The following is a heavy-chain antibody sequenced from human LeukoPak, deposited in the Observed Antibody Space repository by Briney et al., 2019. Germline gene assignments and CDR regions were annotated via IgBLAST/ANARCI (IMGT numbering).Heavy chain of an antibody. J-gene: IGHJ4*02. CDR3: ARAGDSYGYRYFDY. Sequence: GGSLRLSCAASGFTFSSYAMSWVRQAPGKGLEWVSAISGSGGSTYHADSVKGRFTISRDNSKNTLYLQMNSLRAEDTAVYYCARAGDSYGYRYFDYWGQGTLVTVSS. V-gene: IGHV3-23*01. CDR2: ISGSGGST. D-gene: IGHD5-18*01. CDR1: GFTFSSYA.